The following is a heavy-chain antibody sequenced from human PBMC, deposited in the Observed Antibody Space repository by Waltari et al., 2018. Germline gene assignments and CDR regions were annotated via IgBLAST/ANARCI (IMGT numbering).Heavy chain of an antibody. CDR2: VWYDESTK. D-gene: IGHD5-18*01. CDR1: GFTFSSYG. V-gene: IGHV3-33*06. CDR3: AKEDSYGLGACDY. Sequence: QVQLVESGGGVVQPGRSLRLSCAASGFTFSSYGMQWVRQAPGKGLEWVAVVWYDESTKYYGCSVKGRFTISRDNSKNTLYLQMNSRRAEATAVYYCAKEDSYGLGACDYWGQGTLVTVSS. J-gene: IGHJ4*02.